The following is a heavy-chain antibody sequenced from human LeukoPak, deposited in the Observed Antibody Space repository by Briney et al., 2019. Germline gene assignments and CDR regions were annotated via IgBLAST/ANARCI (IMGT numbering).Heavy chain of an antibody. D-gene: IGHD4/OR15-4a*01. Sequence: GPALGQPTQTPTLTFAFSGISFTTSGMCVRLNRQPPRKALGWLARYGWADDEYYSASLKTRLTISKDTSKNQVVLTMTNMDPVDTATYYCARFRSAGYIDYWGQGTLVSVSS. CDR2: YGWADDE. CDR1: GISFTTSGMC. CDR3: ARFRSAGYIDY. J-gene: IGHJ4*02. V-gene: IGHV2-70*11.